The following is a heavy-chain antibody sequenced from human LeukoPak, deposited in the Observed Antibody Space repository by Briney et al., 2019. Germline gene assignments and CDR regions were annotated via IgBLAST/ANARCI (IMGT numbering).Heavy chain of an antibody. CDR1: VGSISTYY. D-gene: IGHD2-15*01. CDR3: ARGAESCYDRHFDY. Sequence: PSETLSLTCTVSVGSISTYYWSWIRQPPGKGLEWIGYVYYSGNTDYNPSLKSRVTISIDTSKKQFSLKLRSVSAADTAVYYCARGAESCYDRHFDYWGQGTLVTVSS. CDR2: VYYSGNT. V-gene: IGHV4-59*01. J-gene: IGHJ4*02.